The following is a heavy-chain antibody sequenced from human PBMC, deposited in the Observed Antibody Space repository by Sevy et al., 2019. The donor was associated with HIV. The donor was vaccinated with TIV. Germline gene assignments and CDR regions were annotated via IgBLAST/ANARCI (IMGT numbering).Heavy chain of an antibody. V-gene: IGHV3-23*01. CDR3: AKGLYYDRSGGYGR. CDR1: GFTFSSYA. Sequence: GGCLRLSCAASGFTFSSYAMSWVRQAPGKGLEWVSAISGSGGSTYYADSVKGRFTISIDNSKNTLYLQMNSLRAEDTAVYYCAKGLYYDRSGGYGRWGQGTLVTISS. D-gene: IGHD3-22*01. CDR2: ISGSGGST. J-gene: IGHJ4*02.